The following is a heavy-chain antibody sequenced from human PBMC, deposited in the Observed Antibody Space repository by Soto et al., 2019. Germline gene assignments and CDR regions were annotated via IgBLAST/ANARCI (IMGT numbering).Heavy chain of an antibody. CDR1: GFSLSTNEVG. Sequence: SGPTLVNPTQTLTLTCTFSGFSLSTNEVGVGWIRQPPGKALEWLAIIYWDDDKRYSPLLKTRLTVTKDTSKNQVVLTLTNMGAVDTGTYYRARLKDLYLTFDYWGQGSLVTVSS. V-gene: IGHV2-5*02. CDR2: IYWDDDK. CDR3: ARLKDLYLTFDY. D-gene: IGHD3-10*01. J-gene: IGHJ4*02.